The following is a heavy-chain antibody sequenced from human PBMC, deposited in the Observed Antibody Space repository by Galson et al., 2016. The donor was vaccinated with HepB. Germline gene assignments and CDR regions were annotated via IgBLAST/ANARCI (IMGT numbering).Heavy chain of an antibody. V-gene: IGHV3-23*01. Sequence: SLRLSCAASGFTFNTSAMSWVRQAPGKGLEWVSVITDSGGRTDYAASVKGRFTVASDNSKNTLFLQMTSLRADDTAVYYCAKMGGSGRSYLRFFDYWGQGTLVTVSS. CDR3: AKMGGSGRSYLRFFDY. CDR2: ITDSGGRT. CDR1: GFTFNTSA. D-gene: IGHD3-10*01. J-gene: IGHJ4*02.